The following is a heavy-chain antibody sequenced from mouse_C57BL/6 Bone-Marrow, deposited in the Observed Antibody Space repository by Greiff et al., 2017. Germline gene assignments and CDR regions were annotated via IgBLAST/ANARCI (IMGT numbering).Heavy chain of an antibody. Sequence: EVKLVASGGGLVKPGGSLKLSCAASGFTFSDYGMHWVRQAPEKGLEWVAYISSGSSTIYYADTVKGRFTLSRDNAKNTLFLQMTSLRSEVTAMYYCTRRTDGSSFFDDWGQGTTLTVSS. CDR3: TRRTDGSSFFDD. D-gene: IGHD1-1*01. J-gene: IGHJ2*01. CDR2: ISSGSSTI. V-gene: IGHV5-17*01. CDR1: GFTFSDYG.